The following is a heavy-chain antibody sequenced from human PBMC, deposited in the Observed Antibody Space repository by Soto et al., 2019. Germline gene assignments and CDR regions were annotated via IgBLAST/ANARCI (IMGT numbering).Heavy chain of an antibody. CDR2: ISWNSGSI. V-gene: IGHV3-9*01. CDR1: GFTFDDYA. J-gene: IGHJ4*02. CDR3: AKDTIHFGLTGLGFDY. Sequence: PGGSLRLSCAASGFTFDDYAMHWVRQAPGKGLEWVSGISWNSGSIGYADSVKGRFTIFRDNAKNSLYLQMNSLRAEDTALYYCAKDTIHFGLTGLGFDYWGQGTLVTVSS. D-gene: IGHD3-10*01.